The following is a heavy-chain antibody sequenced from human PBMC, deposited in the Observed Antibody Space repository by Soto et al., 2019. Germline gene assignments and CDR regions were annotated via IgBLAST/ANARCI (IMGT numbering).Heavy chain of an antibody. Sequence: PSVKVSCKASGYTFTSYGINWVRQAPGQRLEWMGWINAGNGNTKYSQKFQGRVTITRDTSASTAYMELSSLRSEDTAVYYCAREDGDYVADYWGQGTLVTAPQ. J-gene: IGHJ4*02. D-gene: IGHD4-17*01. CDR2: INAGNGNT. CDR3: AREDGDYVADY. V-gene: IGHV1-3*01. CDR1: GYTFTSYG.